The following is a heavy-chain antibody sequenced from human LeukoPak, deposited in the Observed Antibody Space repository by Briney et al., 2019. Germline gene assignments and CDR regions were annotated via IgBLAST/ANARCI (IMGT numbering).Heavy chain of an antibody. CDR3: ARTVGDTPYDY. V-gene: IGHV3-9*01. J-gene: IGHJ4*02. CDR1: GFTFDDYA. D-gene: IGHD1-26*01. CDR2: ISWNSGSI. Sequence: GRSLRLSCAASGFTFDDYAMHWVRQAPGKGLEWVSGISWNSGSIGYADSVKGRFTISRDNAKNSLYVQMNSLRAEDTPVYFCARTVGDTPYDYWGQGTLVTVSS.